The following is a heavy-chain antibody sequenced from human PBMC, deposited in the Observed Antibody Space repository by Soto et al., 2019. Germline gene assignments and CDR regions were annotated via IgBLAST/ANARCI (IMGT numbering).Heavy chain of an antibody. CDR3: AKNSTDYSGHFDY. J-gene: IGHJ4*02. Sequence: EVQLLESGGGVVQPGGSLRLSCAASGFIFSNYAMSWVRQAPGKGLEWVSGISGSGGRTYNADSVKGRVTISRDNSKNSMYMQMSSLRAEGTAVYDFAKNSTDYSGHFDYWGQGTLVTVSS. CDR1: GFIFSNYA. D-gene: IGHD2-2*01. V-gene: IGHV3-23*01. CDR2: ISGSGGRT.